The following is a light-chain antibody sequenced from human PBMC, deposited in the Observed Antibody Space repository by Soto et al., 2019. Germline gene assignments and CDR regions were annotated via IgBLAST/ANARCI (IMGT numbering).Light chain of an antibody. V-gene: IGKV3-20*01. CDR1: QSVSSSY. Sequence: EIVLTQSPGTLSLYPGERATLSCRASQSVSSSYLAWYQQKSGQAPRLLIYGASSRATGIPDRFSGSGSGTDFTLTISRLEPEDFAVYYCQQYGTSLWTFGQGTKV. CDR3: QQYGTSLWT. J-gene: IGKJ1*01. CDR2: GAS.